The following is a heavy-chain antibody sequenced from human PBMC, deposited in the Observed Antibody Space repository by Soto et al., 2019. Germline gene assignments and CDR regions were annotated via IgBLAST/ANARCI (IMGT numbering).Heavy chain of an antibody. J-gene: IGHJ4*02. CDR3: AKNNMGYYLDY. CDR1: GFTFSNYA. CDR2: ISGSGGTT. V-gene: IGHV3-23*01. D-gene: IGHD3-10*01. Sequence: EVQVLESGGGLVQPGGSLRLSCAASGFTFSNYAMSWVCQAPGKGLEWVSSISGSGGTTYYADSVKGRLTLSRDNSKNTLYLQMNSLRVEDTAVYYCAKNNMGYYLDYWGQGTLVTVSS.